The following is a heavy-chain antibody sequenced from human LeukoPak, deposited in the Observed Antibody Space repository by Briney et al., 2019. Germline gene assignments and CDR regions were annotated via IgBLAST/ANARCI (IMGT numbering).Heavy chain of an antibody. CDR2: TNTDGSST. Sequence: GGSLRLSCEASGFTFSHYWMHWVRQAPGKGLVWVSRTNTDGSSTSYVDSVKGRFTISRDSAKNTMYLQMNSLRAEDTAMYYCVPTDSSGLDWGQGTLATVSS. J-gene: IGHJ4*02. D-gene: IGHD3-22*01. CDR1: GFTFSHYW. V-gene: IGHV3-74*01. CDR3: VPTDSSGLD.